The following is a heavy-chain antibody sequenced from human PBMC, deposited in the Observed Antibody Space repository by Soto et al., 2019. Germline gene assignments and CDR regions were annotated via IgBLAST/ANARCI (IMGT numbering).Heavy chain of an antibody. D-gene: IGHD2-15*01. J-gene: IGHJ4*02. CDR2: INSDGSST. V-gene: IGHV3-74*01. CDR1: GFTFSSYW. Sequence: EVQLVESGGGLVQPGGSLRLSCAASGFTFSSYWMHWVRQAPGKGLVWVSRINSDGSSTSYADSVKGRFTISSDNTKNTLNLQMNSLRAEDTAVYYCVRTSLVVAAATREDYCGQGTLVTVSS. CDR3: VRTSLVVAAATREDY.